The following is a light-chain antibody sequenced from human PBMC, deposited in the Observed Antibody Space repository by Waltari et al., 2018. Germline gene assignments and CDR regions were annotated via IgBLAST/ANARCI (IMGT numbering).Light chain of an antibody. CDR2: RAS. CDR1: QSVISS. Sequence: EIVMTQSPATLSVSPGERVTLSCRASQSVISSLAWYQQKPGQAPKVLSYRASTRATGIPARFRGSGSGTEFTLTISSLQSEDFAVYYWQQYIDWPLTFGGGTKVEIK. CDR3: QQYIDWPLT. V-gene: IGKV3-15*01. J-gene: IGKJ4*01.